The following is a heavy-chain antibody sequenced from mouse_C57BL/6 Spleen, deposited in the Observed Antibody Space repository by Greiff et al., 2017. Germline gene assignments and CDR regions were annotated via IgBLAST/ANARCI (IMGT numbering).Heavy chain of an antibody. D-gene: IGHD2-10*01. V-gene: IGHV5-17*01. CDR3: ARSYYGNFFDY. CDR1: GFTFSDYG. J-gene: IGHJ2*01. Sequence: EVKLVESGGGLVKPGGSLKLSCAASGFTFSDYGMHWVRQAPEKGLVWVAYISSGSSTIYYADTVKGRFTISRDNAKNTLFLQMTSLRSEDTAMYYCARSYYGNFFDYWGQGTTLTVSS. CDR2: ISSGSSTI.